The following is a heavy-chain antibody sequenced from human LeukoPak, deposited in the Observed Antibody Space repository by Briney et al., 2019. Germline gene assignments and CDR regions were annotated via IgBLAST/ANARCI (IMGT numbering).Heavy chain of an antibody. CDR2: ISYDGSNK. D-gene: IGHD3-22*01. CDR1: GFTFSSYA. J-gene: IGHJ4*02. CDR3: AKTYYCDSSGYYDY. Sequence: GGSLRLSCAASGFTFSSYAMHWVRQAPGKGLEWVAVISYDGSNKYYADSVKGRFTISRDNSKNTLYLQMNSLRAEDRAGYYCAKTYYCDSSGYYDYWGQGTRVTVSA. V-gene: IGHV3-30-3*02.